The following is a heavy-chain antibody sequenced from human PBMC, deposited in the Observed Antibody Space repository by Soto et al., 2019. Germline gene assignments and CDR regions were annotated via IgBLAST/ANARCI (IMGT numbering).Heavy chain of an antibody. CDR2: ISTYNGNT. Sequence: QVQLVQSGAEVKKPGASVMVSSKGSGYSFITYGMSWVRQAPGQGLEWVGWISTYNGNTKYVESLQGRVTMTTDTTTSTAYMELRSLRSDDTAVYYCARGPTDYYDKSGDYCLDYWGQGTLVTVSP. CDR3: ARGPTDYYDKSGDYCLDY. J-gene: IGHJ4*02. V-gene: IGHV1-18*01. D-gene: IGHD3-22*01. CDR1: GYSFITYG.